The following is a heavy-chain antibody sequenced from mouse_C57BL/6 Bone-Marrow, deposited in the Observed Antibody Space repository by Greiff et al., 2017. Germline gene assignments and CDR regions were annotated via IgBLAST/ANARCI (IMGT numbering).Heavy chain of an antibody. D-gene: IGHD2-3*01. CDR1: GFTFSDYY. CDR2: INYDGSST. V-gene: IGHV5-16*01. J-gene: IGHJ4*01. Sequence: EVHLVESEGGLVQPGSSMKLSCTASGFTFSDYYMAWVRQVPEKGLEWVANINYDGSSTYYLDSLKSRFIISRDNAKNILYLQMSSLKSEDTATYYCARRRDGYYAMDYWGQGTSVTVSS. CDR3: ARRRDGYYAMDY.